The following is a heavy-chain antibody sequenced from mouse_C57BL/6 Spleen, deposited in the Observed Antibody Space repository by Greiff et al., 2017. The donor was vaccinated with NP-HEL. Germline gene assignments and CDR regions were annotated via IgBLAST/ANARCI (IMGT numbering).Heavy chain of an antibody. CDR1: GFNIKDYY. J-gene: IGHJ2*01. D-gene: IGHD1-1*01. CDR3: TPYYYGSGNY. CDR2: IDPEDGDT. V-gene: IGHV14-1*01. Sequence: EVKLQQSGAELVRPGASVKLSCTASGFNIKDYYMHWVKQRPEQGLEWIGRIDPEDGDTEYAPKFQGKATMTADTSSNTAYLQRSSLTSEDTAVYYCTPYYYGSGNYWGQGTTLTVSS.